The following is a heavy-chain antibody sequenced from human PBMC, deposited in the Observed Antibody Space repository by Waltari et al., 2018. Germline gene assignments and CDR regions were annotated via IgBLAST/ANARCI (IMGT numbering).Heavy chain of an antibody. D-gene: IGHD2-15*01. Sequence: QFQLQVSGQGLVKPSGHLSLTCAVPGDSMSSYDCWSWVRQSPRKGLEWIGQVRGDGRTNYNPSFASRVSVSLDTSNKQFSLKVTSATAADTAVYYCARDRGRGLYLDSWGPGTLVTVSP. CDR1: GDSMSSYDC. CDR2: VRGDGRT. CDR3: ARDRGRGLYLDS. V-gene: IGHV4-4*02. J-gene: IGHJ4*02.